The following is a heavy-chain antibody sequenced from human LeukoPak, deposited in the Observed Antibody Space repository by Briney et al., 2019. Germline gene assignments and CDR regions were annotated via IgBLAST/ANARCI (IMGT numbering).Heavy chain of an antibody. V-gene: IGHV4-39*01. CDR3: ASIYTAIVSFDY. J-gene: IGHJ4*02. Sequence: PSETLSLTCTVSGGSISSNYYWGWLRQPPGKALEWIGSIYYSGSTFYNPSLKSRVTISVDTSKNQFSLKLSSVTAADTAVYYCASIYTAIVSFDYWGQGTLVIVSS. D-gene: IGHD5-18*01. CDR1: GGSISSNYY. CDR2: IYYSGST.